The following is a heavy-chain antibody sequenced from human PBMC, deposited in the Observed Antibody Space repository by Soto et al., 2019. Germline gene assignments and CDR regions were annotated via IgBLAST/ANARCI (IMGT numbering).Heavy chain of an antibody. D-gene: IGHD2-15*01. CDR2: IYSSGTT. CDR1: GGSVNNYY. CDR3: ARHGYCSGNSCYWGSWFDP. V-gene: IGHV4-59*02. Sequence: PSETLSLTCTVSGGSVNNYYWSWIRQPPGKGLEWIGYIYSSGTTYSNPSLTSRVTVSIDTSKDQFSLELRSVTAADTAVYYCARHGYCSGNSCYWGSWFDPWGQGTLVTVSS. J-gene: IGHJ5*02.